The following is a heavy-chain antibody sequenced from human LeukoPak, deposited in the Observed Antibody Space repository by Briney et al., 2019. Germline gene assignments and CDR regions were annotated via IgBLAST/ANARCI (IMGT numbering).Heavy chain of an antibody. CDR1: GLSFSNHG. J-gene: IGHJ4*02. Sequence: PGGSLRLCCAVSGLSFSNHGFHWVRQPPGEGLEWVAVIWYDGSKKYYADSVKGRFTISRDDSKSTLYLQMNSLRVEDTAIYYCARDPATVTSYFDYWGQGTLVTVSS. V-gene: IGHV3-33*01. CDR2: IWYDGSKK. CDR3: ARDPATVTSYFDY. D-gene: IGHD4-17*01.